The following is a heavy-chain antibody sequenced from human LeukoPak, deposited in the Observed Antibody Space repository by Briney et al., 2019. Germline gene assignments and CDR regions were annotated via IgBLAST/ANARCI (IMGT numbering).Heavy chain of an antibody. CDR2: ISSSSSYI. Sequence: PGGFLRLSCAASGFTFSSYSMNWVRQAPGKGLEWVSSISSSSSYIYYADSVKGRFTISRDNAKNSLYLQMNSLRAEDTAVYYCARDFYQLLYYDYWGQGTLVTVSS. J-gene: IGHJ4*02. D-gene: IGHD2-2*01. V-gene: IGHV3-21*01. CDR1: GFTFSSYS. CDR3: ARDFYQLLYYDY.